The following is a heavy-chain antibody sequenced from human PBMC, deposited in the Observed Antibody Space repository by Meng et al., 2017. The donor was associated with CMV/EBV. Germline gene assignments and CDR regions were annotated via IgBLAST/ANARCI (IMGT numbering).Heavy chain of an antibody. V-gene: IGHV3-73*01. CDR1: GFTFSGSA. Sequence: GESLKISCAASGFTFSGSAMHWVRQASGKGLEWVGRIRSKANSYATAYAASVKGRFTISRDESKNTAYLQMSSLKTEDTAVYYCTRPGIFGVVSGYYYGMDVWGQGTTVTVSS. J-gene: IGHJ6*02. CDR2: IRSKANSYAT. D-gene: IGHD3-3*01. CDR3: TRPGIFGVVSGYYYGMDV.